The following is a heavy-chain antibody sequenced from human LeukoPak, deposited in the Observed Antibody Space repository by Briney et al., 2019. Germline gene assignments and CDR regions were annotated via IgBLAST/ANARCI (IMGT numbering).Heavy chain of an antibody. CDR1: GGSISSGSYY. D-gene: IGHD1-26*01. CDR3: ARGGGSNNVDYYYYGMDV. V-gene: IGHV4-61*02. CDR2: IYTSGST. J-gene: IGHJ6*02. Sequence: SETLSLTCTVSGGSISSGSYYWSWIRQPAGKGLEWIGRIYTSGSTNYNPSLKSRVTISVDTSKNQFSLKLSSVTAADTAVYYCARGGGSNNVDYYYYGMDVWGQGTTVTVSS.